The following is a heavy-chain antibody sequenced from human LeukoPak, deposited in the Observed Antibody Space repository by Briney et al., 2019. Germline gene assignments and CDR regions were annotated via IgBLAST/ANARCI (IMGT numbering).Heavy chain of an antibody. CDR1: GGSISSSSYY. J-gene: IGHJ4*02. Sequence: PSETLSLTCTVSGGSISSSSYYWGWIRQPPGKGLEWIGSIYYSGSTYYNPSLKSRVTISVDTSKNQFSLKLSSVTAADTAVYYCARLAYKRTIAAAAADYWGQGTLVTVSS. V-gene: IGHV4-39*01. D-gene: IGHD6-25*01. CDR3: ARLAYKRTIAAAAADY. CDR2: IYYSGST.